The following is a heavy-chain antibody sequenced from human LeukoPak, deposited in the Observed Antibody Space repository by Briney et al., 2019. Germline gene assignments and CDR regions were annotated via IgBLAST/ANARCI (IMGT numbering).Heavy chain of an antibody. D-gene: IGHD4-17*01. J-gene: IGHJ4*02. CDR1: GDTFNIHY. Sequence: ASVKISCKASGDTFNIHYFHWIRQAPGQGLEWIGIINRVDGIRGNAQTFQGRLMLTKDTSTSTAYMELSSLRSEDTAIYYCASEKNYGDKYFDSWGQGTVVTVSS. CDR2: INRVDGIR. V-gene: IGHV1-46*02. CDR3: ASEKNYGDKYFDS.